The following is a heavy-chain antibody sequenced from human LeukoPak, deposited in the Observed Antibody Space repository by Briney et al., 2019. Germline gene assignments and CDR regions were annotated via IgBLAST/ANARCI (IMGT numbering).Heavy chain of an antibody. CDR2: ISSSSSTI. V-gene: IGHV3-48*01. Sequence: PGGSLRLSCAASGFTFSSYGMTWVRQAPGKGLEWVSYISSSSSTIYYADSVKGRFTISRDNAKNSLYLQLNSLRSEDTAVYYCAIRDGYRDYWGQGTLVTVSS. CDR1: GFTFSSYG. J-gene: IGHJ4*02. D-gene: IGHD5-24*01. CDR3: AIRDGYRDY.